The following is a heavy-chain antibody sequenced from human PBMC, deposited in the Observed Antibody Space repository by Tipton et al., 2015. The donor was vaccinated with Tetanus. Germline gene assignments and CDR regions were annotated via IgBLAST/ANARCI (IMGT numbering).Heavy chain of an antibody. J-gene: IGHJ5*02. D-gene: IGHD5-18*01. CDR3: ARLYSYGSLYWFDP. CDR2: IYYTGNT. V-gene: IGHV4-59*01. CDR1: GGSISSNY. Sequence: TLSLTCTVSGGSISSNYWSWIRQPAGKGLEWIGYIYYTGNTNYNPSLKSRVTISVDTSKNQFSLKLRSVTAADTAVYYCARLYSYGSLYWFDPWGQGTLVTVSS.